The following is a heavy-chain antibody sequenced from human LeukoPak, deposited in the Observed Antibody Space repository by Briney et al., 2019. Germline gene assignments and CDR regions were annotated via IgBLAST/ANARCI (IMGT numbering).Heavy chain of an antibody. CDR1: GGSFSGYC. CDR3: ARLRGIVVVPAAIRGSNWFDP. V-gene: IGHV4-34*01. CDR2: INHSGST. J-gene: IGHJ5*02. Sequence: PSETLSLTCAVYGGSFSGYCWSWIRQPPGKGLEWIGEINHSGSTNYNPSLKSRVTISVDTSKNQFSLKLSSVTAADTAVYYCARLRGIVVVPAAIRGSNWFDPWGQGTLVTVSS. D-gene: IGHD2-2*01.